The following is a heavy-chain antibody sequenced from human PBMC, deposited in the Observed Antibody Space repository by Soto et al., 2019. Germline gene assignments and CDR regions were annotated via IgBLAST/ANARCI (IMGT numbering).Heavy chain of an antibody. CDR3: ACWRELVPFDY. D-gene: IGHD1-26*01. CDR2: IIPIFGTA. J-gene: IGHJ4*02. V-gene: IGHV1-69*13. CDR1: GGTFSSYA. Sequence: GALVKVSCKASGGTFSSYAISWVRQAPGQGLEWMGGIIPIFGTANYAQKFQGRVTITADESTSTAYMELSSLRSEDTAVYYCACWRELVPFDYWGQGTLVTVSS.